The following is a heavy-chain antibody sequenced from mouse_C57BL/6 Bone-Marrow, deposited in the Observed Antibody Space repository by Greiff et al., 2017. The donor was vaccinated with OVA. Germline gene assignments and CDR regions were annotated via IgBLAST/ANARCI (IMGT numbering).Heavy chain of an antibody. J-gene: IGHJ4*01. D-gene: IGHD2-3*01. CDR2: IYPRSGNT. CDR1: GYTFTSYG. Sequence: VKLVESGAELARPGASVKLSCKASGYTFTSYGISWVKQRTGQGLEWIGEIYPRSGNTYYNEKFKGKATLTADKSSSTAYMELRSLTSEDSAVYFCAREGGYFYAMDYWGQGTSVTVSS. CDR3: AREGGYFYAMDY. V-gene: IGHV1-81*01.